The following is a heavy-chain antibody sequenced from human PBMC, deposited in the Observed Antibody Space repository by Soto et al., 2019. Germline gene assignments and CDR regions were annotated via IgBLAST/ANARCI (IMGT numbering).Heavy chain of an antibody. Sequence: GASVKVSCKASGGTFSSYAISWVRQAPGQGLEWMGGIIPIFGTANYAQKFQGRVTITADESTSTAYMELSSLRSEDTAVYYCARDYSVPLSGPRLDCSSTSCYVRYGMDVWGQGTTVTVSS. D-gene: IGHD2-2*01. CDR3: ARDYSVPLSGPRLDCSSTSCYVRYGMDV. V-gene: IGHV1-69*13. CDR1: GGTFSSYA. J-gene: IGHJ6*02. CDR2: IIPIFGTA.